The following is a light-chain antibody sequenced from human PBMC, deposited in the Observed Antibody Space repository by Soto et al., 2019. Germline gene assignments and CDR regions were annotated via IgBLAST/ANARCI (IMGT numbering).Light chain of an antibody. Sequence: DIQMTQSPSSLSASVGDRVTITCQASQDISNYLSWYQQKPGQAPKLLIYDASNLETGVPSRFSGSGSGTDFTFTISSLQPDDIATYYCQQYDDLVTFGPGTTVNI. V-gene: IGKV1-33*01. J-gene: IGKJ3*01. CDR3: QQYDDLVT. CDR1: QDISNY. CDR2: DAS.